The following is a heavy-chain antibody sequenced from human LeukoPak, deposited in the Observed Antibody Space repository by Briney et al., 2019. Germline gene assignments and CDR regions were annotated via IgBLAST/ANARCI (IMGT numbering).Heavy chain of an antibody. V-gene: IGHV4-34*01. J-gene: IGHJ4*02. CDR1: GGSFSGYY. Sequence: SQTLSLTCAVYGGSFSGYYWSWIRQPPGKGLEWIGEINHSGSTNYNPSLKSRVTISVDTSKNQFSLKLSSVTAADTAVYYCARGNFWSGRTFDYWGQGTLVTVSS. CDR3: ARGNFWSGRTFDY. D-gene: IGHD3-3*01. CDR2: INHSGST.